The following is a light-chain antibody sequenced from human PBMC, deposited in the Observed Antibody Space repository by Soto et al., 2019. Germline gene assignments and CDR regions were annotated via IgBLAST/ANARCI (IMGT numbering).Light chain of an antibody. CDR3: LLSYRGVGV. V-gene: IGLV7-46*01. CDR2: DTN. J-gene: IGLJ2*01. Sequence: QTVVTQEPSLTVSPGGTVTLTCGSNTGAVTSDHYPYWFQQKPGQAPRTLIYDTNNEHSWTPARFSGSLLGGKAALTLSGAQPEDEADYYCLLSYRGVGVFGGGTKLTVL. CDR1: TGAVTSDHY.